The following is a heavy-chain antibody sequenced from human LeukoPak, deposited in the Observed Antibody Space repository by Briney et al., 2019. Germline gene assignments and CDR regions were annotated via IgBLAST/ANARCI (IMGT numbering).Heavy chain of an antibody. CDR1: RFTFSSYV. CDR2: ISTSSSYI. Sequence: PGGSLRLSCAASRFTFSSYVRKWVRQVPGKGLEWVSSISTSSSYIYYADSVKGRFTISRDNARNSLYLQMNSLRAEDTAVYYCARATWDPNYYYYMDVWGKGTTVTISS. J-gene: IGHJ6*03. V-gene: IGHV3-21*01. D-gene: IGHD1-26*01. CDR3: ARATWDPNYYYYMDV.